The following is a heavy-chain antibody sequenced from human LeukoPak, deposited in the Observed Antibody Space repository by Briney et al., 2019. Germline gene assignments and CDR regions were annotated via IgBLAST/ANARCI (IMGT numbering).Heavy chain of an antibody. J-gene: IGHJ4*02. Sequence: SESLSLTCTVSGGSISSSSYYWGWIRQPPGKGLEWIGNIYYSGSTYYNPSLRSRVTISVDTSKNQFSLKLNSVIAADTAVYYCARYIAVAGTFYFDYWGQGTLVTVSS. V-gene: IGHV4-39*01. D-gene: IGHD6-19*01. CDR1: GGSISSSSYY. CDR2: IYYSGST. CDR3: ARYIAVAGTFYFDY.